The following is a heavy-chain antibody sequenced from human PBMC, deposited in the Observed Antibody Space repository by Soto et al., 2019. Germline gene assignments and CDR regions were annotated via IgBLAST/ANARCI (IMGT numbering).Heavy chain of an antibody. D-gene: IGHD5-18*01. Sequence: PSQTLSLTCAVYGGSFSGYYWSCIRQPPGKGLEWIGEINHSGSTNYNPSLKSRVTISVATSKNQFSLKLSSVTAADTAVYYCASRPFVDTAMVTPDYWGQGTLVTVSS. CDR3: ASRPFVDTAMVTPDY. CDR2: INHSGST. CDR1: GGSFSGYY. V-gene: IGHV4-34*01. J-gene: IGHJ4*02.